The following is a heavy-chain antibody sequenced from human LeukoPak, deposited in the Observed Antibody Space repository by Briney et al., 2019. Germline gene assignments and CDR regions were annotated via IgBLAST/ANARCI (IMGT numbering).Heavy chain of an antibody. Sequence: GASVKVSCKASGYTFTGYYMHWVRQAPGQGLEWMGWINPNSGGTNYAQKFQGRVTMTRDTSISTAYMELSRLRSDDTAVYYCATLLAIAVAGTVGDYWGQGTLVTVSS. CDR1: GYTFTGYY. CDR2: INPNSGGT. D-gene: IGHD6-19*01. CDR3: ATLLAIAVAGTVGDY. J-gene: IGHJ4*02. V-gene: IGHV1-2*02.